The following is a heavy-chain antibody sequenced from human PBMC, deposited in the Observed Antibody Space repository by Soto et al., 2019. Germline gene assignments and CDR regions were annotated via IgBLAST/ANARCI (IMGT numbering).Heavy chain of an antibody. CDR2: MYWDDDK. Sequence: QITLNESGPTVVKPTETLTLTCTYYGFSITTSGVGVGWVRQSPGKAPERLAFMYWDDDKRYSTTLNSSLTIPNDTSKNQVVLTLDTVDPAETATSYCAHRVLRAVFGLVTTTAIYFDSWGQGTQVVVSS. CDR3: AHRVLRAVFGLVTTTAIYFDS. D-gene: IGHD3-3*01. V-gene: IGHV2-5*02. J-gene: IGHJ4*02. CDR1: GFSITTSGVG.